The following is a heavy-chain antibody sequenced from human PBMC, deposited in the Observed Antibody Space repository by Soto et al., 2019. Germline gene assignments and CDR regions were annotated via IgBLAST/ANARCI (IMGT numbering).Heavy chain of an antibody. D-gene: IGHD6-6*01. J-gene: IGHJ4*02. CDR3: ARHLGSSSNFDY. Sequence: SETLSLTCTVSGGSISSYYWSWIRQPPGKGLEWIGYIYYSGSTNYNPSLKSRVTISVDTSKNQFSLKLSSVTAADTAVYYCARHLGSSSNFDYWGQGTLVTVSS. CDR2: IYYSGST. CDR1: GGSISSYY. V-gene: IGHV4-59*08.